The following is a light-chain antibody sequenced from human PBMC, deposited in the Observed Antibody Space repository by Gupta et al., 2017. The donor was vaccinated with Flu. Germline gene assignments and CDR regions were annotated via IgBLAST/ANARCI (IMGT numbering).Light chain of an antibody. Sequence: TSSDVGGYKYISCYQHHRRNAPNLMIYEVSKRPAGVAGRFSGTKAANTASLTVSGLQAEDEADYYCSSYAGSNSWVFGGGTELTVL. J-gene: IGLJ3*02. CDR1: SSDVGGYKY. CDR2: EVS. CDR3: SSYAGSNSWV. V-gene: IGLV2-8*01.